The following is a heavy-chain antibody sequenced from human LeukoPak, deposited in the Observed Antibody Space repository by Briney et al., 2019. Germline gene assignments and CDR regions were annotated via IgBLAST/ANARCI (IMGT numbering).Heavy chain of an antibody. CDR1: GFTFSSYG. CDR2: IRYDGSNK. D-gene: IGHD3-3*01. V-gene: IGHV3-30*02. Sequence: GGSLRLSCATSGFTFSSYGMHWVRQAPGKGLEWVAFIRYDGSNKYYADSVKGRFTISRDNSKNTLYLQMNSLRAEDTAVYYCAKDIYKRFSGTPDAFDIWGQGTMVTVSS. J-gene: IGHJ3*02. CDR3: AKDIYKRFSGTPDAFDI.